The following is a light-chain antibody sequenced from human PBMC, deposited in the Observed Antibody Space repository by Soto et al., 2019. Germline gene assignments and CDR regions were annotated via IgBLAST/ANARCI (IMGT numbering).Light chain of an antibody. V-gene: IGKV3-20*01. CDR3: QQYAVSPIP. Sequence: EIVLTQSPVTLSLSPGEGATLSCRASQTVSKNYLAWYHQKPGQAPRLLIYAASTRATGIPDRFSGSGSGTDFTLTISRLEPEDFAVFYCQQYAVSPIPFGQGTRLEIK. J-gene: IGKJ5*01. CDR2: AAS. CDR1: QTVSKNY.